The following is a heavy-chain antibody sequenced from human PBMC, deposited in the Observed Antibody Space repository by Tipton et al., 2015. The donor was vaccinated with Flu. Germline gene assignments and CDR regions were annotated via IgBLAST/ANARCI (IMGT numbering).Heavy chain of an antibody. J-gene: IGHJ4*02. Sequence: SLRLSCAASGFTLSDYWMHWVRQVPGKGLVWVSRINSDGRTTVYADSVKGRFTISRDNAKNTLYLQMNSLRVDDTAVYYCAKDTRMATIDYWGQGILVTVSS. D-gene: IGHD5-12*01. V-gene: IGHV3-74*01. CDR3: AKDTRMATIDY. CDR1: GFTLSDYW. CDR2: INSDGRTT.